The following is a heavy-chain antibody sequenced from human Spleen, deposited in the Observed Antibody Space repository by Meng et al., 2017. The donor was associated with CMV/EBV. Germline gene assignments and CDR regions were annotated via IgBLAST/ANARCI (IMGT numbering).Heavy chain of an antibody. J-gene: IGHJ4*02. D-gene: IGHD6-13*01. CDR1: RFTFSDYY. Sequence: GGSLRLSCAASRFTFSDYYMSWIRQAPGKGLEWVSYISSSGSSIYYADSVKGRFIISRDNAKNSLYLQMNSLRAEDTAVYYCARDREPGSSWYDPVFDYWGQGTLVTVSS. V-gene: IGHV3-11*01. CDR3: ARDREPGSSWYDPVFDY. CDR2: ISSSGSSI.